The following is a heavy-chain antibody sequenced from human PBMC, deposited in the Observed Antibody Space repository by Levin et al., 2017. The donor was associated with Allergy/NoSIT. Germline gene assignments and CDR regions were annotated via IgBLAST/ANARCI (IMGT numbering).Heavy chain of an antibody. CDR1: RYIFSDYF. J-gene: IGHJ4*02. D-gene: IGHD3-22*01. V-gene: IGHV1-2*02. CDR3: ARDLYNDDSVFGY. CDR2: INPHSDDT. Sequence: GESLKISCKASRYIFSDYFIHWVRQAPGQGLEWMGWINPHSDDTKYAQEFQGRVTMTRDTSISTAYMELTRLTSDDTAVYYCARDLYNDDSVFGYWGQGTLVNVFS.